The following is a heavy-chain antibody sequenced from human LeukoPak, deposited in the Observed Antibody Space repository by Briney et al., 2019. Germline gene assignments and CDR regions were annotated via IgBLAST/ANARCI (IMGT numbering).Heavy chain of an antibody. CDR2: ISYDGSNK. CDR3: ARGLGDIVVVPAAINLIYYGMDV. D-gene: IGHD2-2*01. V-gene: IGHV3-30-3*01. J-gene: IGHJ6*02. Sequence: GGSVRLSCAASGFTFSSYAMHWVRQAPGKGLEWVAVISYDGSNKYYADSVKGLFTISRDNSKNTLYLQMNSLRAEDTAVYYCARGLGDIVVVPAAINLIYYGMDVWGQGTTVTVSS. CDR1: GFTFSSYA.